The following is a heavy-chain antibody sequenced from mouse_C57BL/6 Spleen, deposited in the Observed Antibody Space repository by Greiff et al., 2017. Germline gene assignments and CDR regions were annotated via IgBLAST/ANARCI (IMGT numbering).Heavy chain of an antibody. Sequence: EVQRVESGGDLVKPGGSLKLSCAASGFTFSSYGMSWVRQTPDKRLEWVATISSGGSYTYYPDSVKGRFTISRDNAKNTLYLQMSSLKSEDTAMYYCASARDYYAMDYWGQGTSVTVSS. CDR1: GFTFSSYG. D-gene: IGHD3-3*01. J-gene: IGHJ4*01. CDR3: ASARDYYAMDY. V-gene: IGHV5-6*01. CDR2: ISSGGSYT.